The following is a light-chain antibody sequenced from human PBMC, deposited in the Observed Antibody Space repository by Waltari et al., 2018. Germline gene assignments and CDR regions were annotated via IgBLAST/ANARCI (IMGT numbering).Light chain of an antibody. CDR2: DAS. J-gene: IGKJ2*01. CDR3: QQYYNLRYT. CDR1: QDISNY. Sequence: DIQMAQSLSSLSASVGERDTNTCQPSQDISNYLNWYQQKPGEAPKLLIYDASNLETGVPSRFSGSGSGTDFTFTISSLLPEDIATYYCQQYYNLRYTFGQGTKLEIK. V-gene: IGKV1-33*01.